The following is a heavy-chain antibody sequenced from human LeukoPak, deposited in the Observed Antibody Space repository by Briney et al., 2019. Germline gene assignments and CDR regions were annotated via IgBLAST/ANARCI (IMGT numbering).Heavy chain of an antibody. D-gene: IGHD3-22*01. Sequence: PGGSLRLSCAASGFTFSTYWTHWVRQAPGKGLVGVAQINSDGSSTSYADSVKGRFTISRDNAKNTLYLQMINLRAEDTAVYYCGSLTVVAKDHWGQGTLVTVSS. CDR1: GFTFSTYW. CDR3: GSLTVVAKDH. CDR2: INSDGSST. V-gene: IGHV3-74*01. J-gene: IGHJ4*02.